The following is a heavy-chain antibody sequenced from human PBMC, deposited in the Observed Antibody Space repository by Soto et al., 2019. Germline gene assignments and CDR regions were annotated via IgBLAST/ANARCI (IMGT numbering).Heavy chain of an antibody. D-gene: IGHD4-17*01. CDR2: ISHKSSAI. CDR1: AFTFSNYA. Sequence: GSLRLSCAASAFTFSNYAMNWVRQAPGKGLEWVSYISHKSSAIYHADSVKGRFTISRDNAKNSLYLQMNSLRDEDTAVYYCARDPYSSTTVTIMYYWGQGTLVTVSS. J-gene: IGHJ4*02. V-gene: IGHV3-48*02. CDR3: ARDPYSSTTVTIMYY.